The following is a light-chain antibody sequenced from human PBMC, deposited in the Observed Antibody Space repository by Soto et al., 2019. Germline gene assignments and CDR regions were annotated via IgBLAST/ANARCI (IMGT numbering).Light chain of an antibody. Sequence: EIVLTQSPGTLSLSPGERATLSCRASQSVSSSYLAGYQQKPGQAPRLLIYGASSRATGIPDRFSGSGSVTDFTLTISRLEPEDFAVYYCQQYGSSPPYTFGQGTKLEIK. CDR3: QQYGSSPPYT. CDR1: QSVSSSY. J-gene: IGKJ2*01. CDR2: GAS. V-gene: IGKV3-20*01.